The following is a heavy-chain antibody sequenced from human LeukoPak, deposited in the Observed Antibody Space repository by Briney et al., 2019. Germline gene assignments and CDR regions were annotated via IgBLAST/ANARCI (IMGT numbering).Heavy chain of an antibody. CDR3: ARAPLHLAMYHYFDY. V-gene: IGHV3-23*01. CDR2: ISGSGGST. J-gene: IGHJ4*02. D-gene: IGHD2-2*01. Sequence: PGGSLRLSCAASGFTFNNFAMSWVRQAPGKGLEWVSAISGSGGSTYYADSVKGRFTISRDNSKNTLYLQMNSLRAEDTAVYYCARAPLHLAMYHYFDYWGQGTLVTVSS. CDR1: GFTFNNFA.